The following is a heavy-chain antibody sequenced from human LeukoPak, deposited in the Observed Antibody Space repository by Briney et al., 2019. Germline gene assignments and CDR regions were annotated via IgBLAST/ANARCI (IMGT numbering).Heavy chain of an antibody. CDR3: AKLSPTCSSTSCYKYYGDDAFDI. CDR2: IKQDGSEK. Sequence: GGSLRLSCAASGFTFSSYWMSWVRQAPGKGLEWVTNIKQDGSEKYYVDSVKGRFTISRDNAKNSLYLQMNSLRAEDMAVYYCAKLSPTCSSTSCYKYYGDDAFDIWGQGTMVTVSS. D-gene: IGHD2-2*02. V-gene: IGHV3-7*03. J-gene: IGHJ3*02. CDR1: GFTFSSYW.